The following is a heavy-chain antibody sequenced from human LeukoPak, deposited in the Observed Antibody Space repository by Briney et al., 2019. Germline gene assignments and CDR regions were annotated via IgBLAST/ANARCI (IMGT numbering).Heavy chain of an antibody. J-gene: IGHJ5*02. Sequence: ASLKVSSKASGYTLAGYYMHWVRQAPGQGLEWMGWINPNSGGANYAQKFQGRVTMTRETSISTAYMELSRLRSDDTAVYYCAREESEYSSGWYDWFDPWGQGTLVTVAS. CDR1: GYTLAGYY. V-gene: IGHV1-2*02. D-gene: IGHD6-19*01. CDR2: INPNSGGA. CDR3: AREESEYSSGWYDWFDP.